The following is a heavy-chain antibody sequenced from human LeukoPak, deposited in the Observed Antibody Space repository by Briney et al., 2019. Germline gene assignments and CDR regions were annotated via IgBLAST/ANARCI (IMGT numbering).Heavy chain of an antibody. CDR1: GGSINSYY. V-gene: IGHV4-59*01. CDR3: ARRRGTVVTLADAFDI. Sequence: SETLSLTCTVSGGSINSYYWSWIRQPPGKGLECIGYIHYTGSTNYNPSLKSRVTISVDTSKNQFSPKLSSVTAADTAIYYCARRRGTVVTLADAFDIWGQGTMVTVSS. D-gene: IGHD4-23*01. J-gene: IGHJ3*02. CDR2: IHYTGST.